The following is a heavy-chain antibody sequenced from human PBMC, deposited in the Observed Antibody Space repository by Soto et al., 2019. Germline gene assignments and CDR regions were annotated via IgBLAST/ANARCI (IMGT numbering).Heavy chain of an antibody. Sequence: QVQLQESGPGLVKPSQTLSLTCTVSGGSISSGDYYWSWIRQPPGKGLEWIGYIYYSGSTYYNPSLKSRVTLSVDTSKNQFALKLSSVTAADTAVYYCARVGCSGGSCSSGDWFDPWGQGTLVTVSS. CDR3: ARVGCSGGSCSSGDWFDP. V-gene: IGHV4-30-4*01. D-gene: IGHD2-15*01. J-gene: IGHJ5*02. CDR1: GGSISSGDYY. CDR2: IYYSGST.